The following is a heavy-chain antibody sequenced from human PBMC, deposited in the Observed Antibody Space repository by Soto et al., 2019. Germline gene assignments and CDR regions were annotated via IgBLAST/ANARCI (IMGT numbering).Heavy chain of an antibody. CDR2: ISAYNGNT. Sequence: ASVKVSCKASGYTFTSYGISWVRQAPGQGLEWMGWISAYNGNTNYAQKLQGRVTMTTDTSTSTAYMELRSLRSDDTAVYYCARARGKYCTNGVCYFVDWFDPWGQGNLVTVS. CDR3: ARARGKYCTNGVCYFVDWFDP. V-gene: IGHV1-18*01. CDR1: GYTFTSYG. J-gene: IGHJ5*02. D-gene: IGHD2-8*01.